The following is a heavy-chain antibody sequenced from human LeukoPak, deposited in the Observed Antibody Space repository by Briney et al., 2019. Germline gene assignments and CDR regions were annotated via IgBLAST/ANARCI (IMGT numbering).Heavy chain of an antibody. D-gene: IGHD2-2*02. CDR2: IKQDGSEK. Sequence: PGGSLRLSCAASGFTFSSYWMSWVRQAPGKGLEWVANIKQDGSEKYYVDSVKGRFTISRDNAKNSLYLQMNSLRAEDTAVYYCASEVSGYCSSTSCYSDYYYMDVWGKGTTVTVSS. CDR1: GFTFSSYW. CDR3: ASEVSGYCSSTSCYSDYYYMDV. V-gene: IGHV3-7*01. J-gene: IGHJ6*03.